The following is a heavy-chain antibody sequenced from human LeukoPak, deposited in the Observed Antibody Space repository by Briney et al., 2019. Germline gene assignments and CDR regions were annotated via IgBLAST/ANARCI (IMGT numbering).Heavy chain of an antibody. CDR1: GYPFTTYN. CDR3: ARISELNRYFDL. Sequence: GASVWVSCKASGYPFTTYNINWERNATAQGLEWMGWRKPSSRYTGYADKFQGRVTMSRNTSCTTAYMELSRLRSEDTAVYYWARISELNRYFDLGGGGTLVTVPS. J-gene: IGHJ2*01. CDR2: RKPSSRYT. V-gene: IGHV1-8*01. D-gene: IGHD1-26*01.